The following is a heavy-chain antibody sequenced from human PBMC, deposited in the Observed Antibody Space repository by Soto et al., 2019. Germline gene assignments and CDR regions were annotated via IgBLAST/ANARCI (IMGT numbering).Heavy chain of an antibody. CDR1: GFTFNNYA. CDR3: AKGRGGSGSLTPRVDF. V-gene: IGHV3-23*01. Sequence: EVQLLESGGGLVQPGGSLRLSCAASGFTFNNYAMTWVRQAPGKGLEWVSAISGGGDTTSYADSVKGRFTVSRDGSQKTLYLQMSSLRAEDTALYYCAKGRGGSGSLTPRVDFWGQGTLVTVSS. D-gene: IGHD3-10*01. CDR2: ISGGGDTT. J-gene: IGHJ4*02.